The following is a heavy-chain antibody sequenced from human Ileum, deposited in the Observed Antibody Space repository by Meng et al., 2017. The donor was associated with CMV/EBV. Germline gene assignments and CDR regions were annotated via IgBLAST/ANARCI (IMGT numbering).Heavy chain of an antibody. J-gene: IGHJ6*02. CDR2: ISGGGGIT. Sequence: ESLKISCAASGFTFSFYAMSWVCQAPGKGLEWVADISGGGGITYYVDSVKGRLGISRDNSEHTLYLQMNSLRAEDTAVYYCASSSKYGWGQLTAYDMDVWGQGTTVTVSS. V-gene: IGHV3-23*01. CDR1: GFTFSFYA. CDR3: ASSSKYGWGQLTAYDMDV. D-gene: IGHD3-10*01.